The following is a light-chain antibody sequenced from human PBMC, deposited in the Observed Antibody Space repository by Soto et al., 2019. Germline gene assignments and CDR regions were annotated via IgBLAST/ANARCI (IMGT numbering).Light chain of an antibody. J-gene: IGKJ4*01. CDR3: QQYESYSPLT. CDR1: QSISSY. V-gene: IGKV1-5*01. Sequence: IQMTQSPSSLSASVGDRVTITCRASQSISSYLNWYQQKPGKAPKLLIYDAYSLESGVPSRFSGRRSGTEFTLTIAGLQPEDFATYYCQQYESYSPLTFGGGTKVDIK. CDR2: DAY.